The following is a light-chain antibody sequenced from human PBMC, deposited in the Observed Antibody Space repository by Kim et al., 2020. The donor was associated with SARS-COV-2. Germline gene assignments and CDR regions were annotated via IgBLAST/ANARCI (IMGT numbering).Light chain of an antibody. V-gene: IGKV3-20*01. J-gene: IGKJ2*01. Sequence: EIVLTQSPGTLSLSPGERATLSCRASQSVGSSLLAWYQQKPGQAPRLLIYEAFKRVGGIPDRFSGSGSGTDFTLTISRPEPEDFAMYYCQQYGSTPYTFGQGTKLEI. CDR2: EAF. CDR3: QQYGSTPYT. CDR1: QSVGSSL.